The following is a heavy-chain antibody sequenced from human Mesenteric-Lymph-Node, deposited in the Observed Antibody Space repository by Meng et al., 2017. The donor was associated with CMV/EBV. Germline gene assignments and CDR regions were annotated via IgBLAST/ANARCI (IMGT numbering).Heavy chain of an antibody. CDR2: IRSKAYGGTT. CDR1: GFTFGDYA. V-gene: IGHV3-49*04. Sequence: GESLKISCTASGFTFGDYAMSWVRQAPGKGLEWVGFIRSKAYGGTTEYAASVKGRFTISRDDSKSIAYLQMNSLKTEDTAVYYCTRGSNYGRYYFDYWGQGTLVTVSS. J-gene: IGHJ4*02. CDR3: TRGSNYGRYYFDY. D-gene: IGHD3-10*01.